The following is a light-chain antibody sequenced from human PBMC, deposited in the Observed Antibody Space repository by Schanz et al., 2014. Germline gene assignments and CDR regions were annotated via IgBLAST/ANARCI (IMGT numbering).Light chain of an antibody. CDR2: GAS. J-gene: IGKJ3*01. CDR1: QSVTSSY. V-gene: IGKV3-20*01. CDR3: QHYGSPPLT. Sequence: EIVLTQSPGTLSLSPGERATLSCRASQSVTSSYLAWYQQTPGQAPRLLIYGASSRATGIPDRFSGSGSGTVFTLTITRLEPEDFAVYYCQHYGSPPLTFGPGTTVDIK.